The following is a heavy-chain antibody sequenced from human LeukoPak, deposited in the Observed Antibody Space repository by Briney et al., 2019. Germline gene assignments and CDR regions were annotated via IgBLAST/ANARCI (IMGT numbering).Heavy chain of an antibody. D-gene: IGHD6-19*01. CDR1: GYTFTGYY. CDR3: ARPYSNGLYENWFGP. J-gene: IGHJ5*02. V-gene: IGHV1-2*06. Sequence: ASVKVSCKASGYTFTGYYMHWVRQAPGQGLEWMGRINPNSGGTNYAQNFQGRVTMTRDTSISTAYMELSRLTSNDMAVYYCARPYSNGLYENWFGPWGQGTLVTVSS. CDR2: INPNSGGT.